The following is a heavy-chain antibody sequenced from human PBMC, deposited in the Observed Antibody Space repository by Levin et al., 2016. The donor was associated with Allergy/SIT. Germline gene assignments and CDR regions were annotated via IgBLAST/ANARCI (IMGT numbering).Heavy chain of an antibody. V-gene: IGHV3-30*04. CDR3: ARDKRGYSYGLDAFDI. D-gene: IGHD5-18*01. CDR2: ISYDGSNK. Sequence: WIRQPPGKGLEWVAVISYDGSNKYYADSVKGRFTISRDNSKNTLYLQMNSLRAEDTAVYYCARDKRGYSYGLDAFDIWGQGTMVTVSS. J-gene: IGHJ3*02.